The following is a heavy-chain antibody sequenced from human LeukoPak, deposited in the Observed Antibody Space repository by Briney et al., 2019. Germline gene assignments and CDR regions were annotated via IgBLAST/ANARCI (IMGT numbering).Heavy chain of an antibody. D-gene: IGHD2-2*01. V-gene: IGHV3-30*02. CDR2: IWYDGSNK. CDR1: GFTSRTDG. CDR3: AKEGRSGYQLREFDY. Sequence: GGAPRVSPAPPGFTSRTDGMRWGPEAPDRGGWCVAFIWYDGSNKYYADSVKGTFTISRDNSTNTLYLQMNSLRAEDTAVYYCAKEGRSGYQLREFDYWGQGTLATVSS. J-gene: IGHJ4*02.